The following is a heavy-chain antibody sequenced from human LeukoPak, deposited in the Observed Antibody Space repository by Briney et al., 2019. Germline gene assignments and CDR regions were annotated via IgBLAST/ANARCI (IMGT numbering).Heavy chain of an antibody. CDR3: ARVGYSGYDEWSY. CDR2: IKQDGSEK. Sequence: PGGSLRLSCAASGFTFSSYWMSWVRQAPGKGLEWVANIKQDGSEKYYVDSVKGRFTISRDNAKNSVYLQMNSLRAEDTAVYYCARVGYSGYDEWSYWGQGTLVSVSS. V-gene: IGHV3-7*04. D-gene: IGHD5-12*01. J-gene: IGHJ4*02. CDR1: GFTFSSYW.